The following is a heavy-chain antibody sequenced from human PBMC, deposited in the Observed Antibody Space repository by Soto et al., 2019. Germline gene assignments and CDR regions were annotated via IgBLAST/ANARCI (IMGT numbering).Heavy chain of an antibody. V-gene: IGHV3-23*01. CDR2: ISGTGDTT. CDR3: VMGSYFDY. D-gene: IGHD2-8*01. Sequence: TGGSLRLSCAASGFTFSSYAMSWVRQAPGKGLEWVSTISGTGDTTYYADSVKGRFTISRDNSKNTLYLQMNSLRAEDTAIYYCVMGSYFDYWGQGTLVTVSS. CDR1: GFTFSSYA. J-gene: IGHJ4*02.